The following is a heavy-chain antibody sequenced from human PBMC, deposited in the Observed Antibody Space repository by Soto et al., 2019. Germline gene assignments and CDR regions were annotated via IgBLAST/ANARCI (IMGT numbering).Heavy chain of an antibody. D-gene: IGHD3-10*01. V-gene: IGHV3-23*01. CDR3: AREPSNYYGHNWFDP. CDR2: ISGSGAST. Sequence: GGSLRLSCVASGFTFNKYALAWVRQAPGKGLEWVSAISGSGASTYDADSVKGRFTISRDNSKNSLYLQMNSLRAEDTAVYYCAREPSNYYGHNWFDPWGQGTLVTVSS. J-gene: IGHJ5*02. CDR1: GFTFNKYA.